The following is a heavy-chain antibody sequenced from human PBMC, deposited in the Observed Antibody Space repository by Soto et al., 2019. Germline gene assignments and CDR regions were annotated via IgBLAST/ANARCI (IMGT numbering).Heavy chain of an antibody. CDR3: ARRGILGGRDV. D-gene: IGHD3-16*01. J-gene: IGHJ6*02. CDR1: GYTFNSHG. CDR2: IIINTGNT. V-gene: IGHV1-18*04. Sequence: QVQLVQSGAEVKKPGASVRVSCRASGYTFNSHGISWVRQAPGQGLEWLGWIIINTGNTNFARKFQGRATLTTDTATRTAYMDLGNLRSDDSAVYFCARRGILGGRDVGGHGTTVIVSS.